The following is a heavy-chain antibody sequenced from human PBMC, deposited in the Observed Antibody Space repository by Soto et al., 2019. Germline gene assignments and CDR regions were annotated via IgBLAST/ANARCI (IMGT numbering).Heavy chain of an antibody. CDR1: GYTLTDYY. J-gene: IGHJ6*02. CDR2: INPKTGDT. V-gene: IGHV1-2*02. Sequence: HVQLAQSGAEVKKPGASVKFSCKASGYTLTDYYIHWVRQAPGRGLEWMGWINPKTGDTYSAQNFQGRVTTTRDTSIDTGYMELSRLQSDDTAVYYCARSSGSYSYYGMDVWGQGTTLTVSS. D-gene: IGHD1-26*01. CDR3: ARSSGSYSYYGMDV.